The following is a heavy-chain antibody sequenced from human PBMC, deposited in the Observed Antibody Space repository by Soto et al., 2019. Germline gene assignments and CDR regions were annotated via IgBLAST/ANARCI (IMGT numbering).Heavy chain of an antibody. CDR1: GFSFSDYY. J-gene: IGHJ4*02. V-gene: IGHV3-11*01. CDR3: ARREAAVGSDY. D-gene: IGHD6-13*01. Sequence: PGGSLRLSCAASGFSFSDYYMSWIRQAPGKGLEWVSYISSSGFTMYYADSVEGRFTVSRDNAQNSLYLQMNSLRVEDTAFYYCARREAAVGSDYWGQGTLVTVSS. CDR2: ISSSGFTM.